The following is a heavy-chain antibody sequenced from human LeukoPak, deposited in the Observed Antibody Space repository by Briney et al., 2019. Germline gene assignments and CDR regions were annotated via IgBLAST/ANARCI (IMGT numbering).Heavy chain of an antibody. CDR3: ARGGDYDFWSGYYSSAFDI. V-gene: IGHV4-59*01. D-gene: IGHD3-3*01. J-gene: IGHJ3*02. CDR2: IYYSGST. Sequence: PSETLSLTCTVSGGSIRSFYWSWIRQPPGKGLEWIGYIYYSGSTNYNPSLKSRVTISVDTSKNQFSLKLSSVTAADTAVYYCARGGDYDFWSGYYSSAFDIWGQGAMVTVSS. CDR1: GGSIRSFY.